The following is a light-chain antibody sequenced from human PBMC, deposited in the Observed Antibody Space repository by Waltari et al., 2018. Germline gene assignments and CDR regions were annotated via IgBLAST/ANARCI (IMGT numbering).Light chain of an antibody. Sequence: DVVLTQSPRFLPVTLGQPASMSCRSSQSPVHSAGNTYLNWFHQRPGRSPRRLIYKISRRESVVPDRFSGSGSGTDFTLKISGGGAEDVGVYCCMHGAPGPRTFDQGTKLE. V-gene: IGKV2-30*02. CDR1: QSPVHSAGNTY. CDR2: KIS. J-gene: IGKJ2*01. CDR3: MHGAPGPRT.